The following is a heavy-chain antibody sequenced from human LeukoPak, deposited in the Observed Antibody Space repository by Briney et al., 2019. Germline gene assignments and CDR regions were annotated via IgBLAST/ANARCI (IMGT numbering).Heavy chain of an antibody. J-gene: IGHJ6*02. CDR3: ARGGLPNSYYYYYGMGV. V-gene: IGHV1-18*01. CDR1: GYTFTSYG. CDR2: ISAYNGNT. D-gene: IGHD1-26*01. Sequence: ASVKVSCKASGYTFTSYGISWVRQAPGQGLEWMGWISAYNGNTNYAQKLQGRVTMTTDTSTSTAYMELRSLRSDDTAVYYCARGGLPNSYYYYYGMGVWGQGTTVTVSS.